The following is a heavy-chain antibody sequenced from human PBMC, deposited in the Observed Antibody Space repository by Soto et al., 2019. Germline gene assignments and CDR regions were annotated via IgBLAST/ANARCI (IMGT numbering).Heavy chain of an antibody. CDR3: ARGGYYYYYMDV. Sequence: GGSLRLSCAASGFTFSSYAMSWVRQAPGKGLEWVSAISGSGGSTYYADSVKGRFTISRDNSKNTLYLQMNSLRAEDTAVYYCARGGYYYYYMDVWGKGTTVTVSS. D-gene: IGHD3-16*01. CDR1: GFTFSSYA. J-gene: IGHJ6*03. V-gene: IGHV3-23*01. CDR2: ISGSGGST.